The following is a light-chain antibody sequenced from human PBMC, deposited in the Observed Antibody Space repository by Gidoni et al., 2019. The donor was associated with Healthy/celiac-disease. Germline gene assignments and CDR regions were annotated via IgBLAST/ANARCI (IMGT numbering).Light chain of an antibody. CDR1: SSNIGSNY. J-gene: IGLJ1*01. Sequence: QSVLTQPPSASGPPGQGVTISCSGSSSNIGSNYVYWYQQLPGTAPKLLIYSNNQRPSGVPDRFSGSKSGTSASLAISGLRSEDEADYYCAAWDDSLSAYVFGTGTKVTVL. CDR2: SNN. CDR3: AAWDDSLSAYV. V-gene: IGLV1-47*02.